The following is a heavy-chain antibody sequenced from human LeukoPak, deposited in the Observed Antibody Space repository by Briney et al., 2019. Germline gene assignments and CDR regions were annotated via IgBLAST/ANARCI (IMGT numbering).Heavy chain of an antibody. CDR2: ISNSGDST. Sequence: GGSLRLSCAASGFTFSNYAMNWVRQAPGKGLEWVSTISNSGDSTYYGASVRGRFTISRDNSQNMLYLQMNSLRAEDTAIYYCAKDAMTLENRWNYRSKTDHEYWGQGTLVAVSS. CDR1: GFTFSNYA. CDR3: AKDAMTLENRWNYRSKTDHEY. J-gene: IGHJ4*02. D-gene: IGHD1-7*01. V-gene: IGHV3-23*01.